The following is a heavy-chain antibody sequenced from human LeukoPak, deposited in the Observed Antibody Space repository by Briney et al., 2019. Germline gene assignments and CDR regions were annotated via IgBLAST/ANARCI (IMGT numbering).Heavy chain of an antibody. J-gene: IGHJ4*02. CDR3: AAGEYYYDSSGSDY. V-gene: IGHV1-58*01. Sequence: GASVKVSCKASGFTFTSSAVQWVRQARGQRLEWIGWIVVGSGNTNYAQKFQERFTITRDMSTSTAYMELSSLRSEDTAVYYCAAGEYYYDSSGSDYWGQGTLVTVSS. CDR1: GFTFTSSA. D-gene: IGHD3-22*01. CDR2: IVVGSGNT.